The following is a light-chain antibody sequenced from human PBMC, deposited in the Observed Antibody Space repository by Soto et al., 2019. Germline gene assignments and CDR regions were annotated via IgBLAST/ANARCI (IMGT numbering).Light chain of an antibody. CDR3: QHYNGY. CDR1: QNIRTW. CDR2: DAS. V-gene: IGKV1-5*01. J-gene: IGKJ2*01. Sequence: DIQMTQSPSTLSASVGDRVTITCRASQNIRTWLAWFQQKPGKAPKVLIYDASTLETGVPSRFSGSGSGTEFTLTISSLQPDDFVSYYCQHYNGYFGQGTKLEIK.